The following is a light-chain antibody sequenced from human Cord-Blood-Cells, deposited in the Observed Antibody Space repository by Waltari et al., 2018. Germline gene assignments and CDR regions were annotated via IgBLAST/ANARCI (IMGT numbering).Light chain of an antibody. CDR3: AAWDDSLNGWV. Sequence: QSVLTQPPSSSGTPGQRVTIPCPGSSPNIGSNTVNWHQQLPGTAPKLPIYSNNQRPSGVPDRFSGSKSGTSASLAISGLQSEDEADYYCAAWDDSLNGWVFGGGTKLTVL. CDR1: SPNIGSNT. V-gene: IGLV1-44*01. CDR2: SNN. J-gene: IGLJ3*02.